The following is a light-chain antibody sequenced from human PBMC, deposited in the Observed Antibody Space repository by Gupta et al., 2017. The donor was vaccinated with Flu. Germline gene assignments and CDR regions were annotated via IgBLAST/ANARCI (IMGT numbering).Light chain of an antibody. CDR2: GAS. CDR3: QQYNNWPPSYT. CDR1: QSVSSN. Sequence: EIVMTQSPPTLSVSRGERATLSCRASQSVSSNLAWYQQKPGQASRLLIYGASTRATGIPARFSGSGSGTEFTLTISSLQSEDFAVYYCQQYNNWPPSYTFGQGTKLEIK. J-gene: IGKJ2*01. V-gene: IGKV3-15*01.